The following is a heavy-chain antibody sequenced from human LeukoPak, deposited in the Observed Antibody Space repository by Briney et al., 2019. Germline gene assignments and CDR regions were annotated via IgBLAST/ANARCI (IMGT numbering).Heavy chain of an antibody. CDR2: ISAYNGNT. J-gene: IGHJ5*02. Sequence: ASVTVSFTASGYTFTIYGISWVRQAPGQGLEWMGWISAYNGNTNYAQKLQGRVTMTTDTSTSTAYMELRSLRSDDTAVYYCARDDCSSTSCLDNWFDPWGQGTLVTVSS. V-gene: IGHV1-18*01. D-gene: IGHD2-2*01. CDR1: GYTFTIYG. CDR3: ARDDCSSTSCLDNWFDP.